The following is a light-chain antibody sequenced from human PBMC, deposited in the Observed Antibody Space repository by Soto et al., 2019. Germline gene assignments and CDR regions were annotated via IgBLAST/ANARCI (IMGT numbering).Light chain of an antibody. CDR2: RNN. CDR3: AAWDDSLSGAV. CDR1: SSNIGSNY. Sequence: QAVVTQPPSASGTPGQRVTISCSGSSSNIGSNYVYWYQQLPGTAPKLLSYRNNLRPSGVPDRFSGAKSGTSASLAISGLRYEDEADYYCAAWDDSLSGAVFGGGTQLTVL. V-gene: IGLV1-47*01. J-gene: IGLJ7*01.